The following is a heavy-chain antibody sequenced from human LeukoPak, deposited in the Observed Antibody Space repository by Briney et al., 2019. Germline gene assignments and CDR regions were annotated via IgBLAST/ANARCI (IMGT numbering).Heavy chain of an antibody. J-gene: IGHJ6*02. D-gene: IGHD3-10*01. CDR3: ARLGSYYDMDV. CDR1: GGTFSSYA. Sequence: GASVTVSCKASGGTFSSYAISWVRQAPGQGLEWMGGIIPIFGTANYAQKFQGRVTITADESTSTAYLELSSLRSEDTAVYYCARLGSYYDMDVWGQGTTVTVSS. V-gene: IGHV1-69*13. CDR2: IIPIFGTA.